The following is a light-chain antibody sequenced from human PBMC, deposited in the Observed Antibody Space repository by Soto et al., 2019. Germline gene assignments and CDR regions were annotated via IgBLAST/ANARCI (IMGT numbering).Light chain of an antibody. CDR1: QSVSSSY. CDR2: GAS. V-gene: IGKV3-20*01. J-gene: IGKJ2*01. Sequence: EIVLTQSPGTLSLSPGERATLSCRASQSVSSSYLAWYQQKPGQAPRLLIYGASSRATGIPDRFSGSGSGTDFTLTISRLEPEDCAVYYCQQYGSSGYTFGQGTELEIK. CDR3: QQYGSSGYT.